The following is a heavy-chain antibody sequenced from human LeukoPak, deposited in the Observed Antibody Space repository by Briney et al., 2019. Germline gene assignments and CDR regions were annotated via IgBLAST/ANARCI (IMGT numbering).Heavy chain of an antibody. V-gene: IGHV3-30*18. CDR3: AKDSLWFGVETSNWFDP. Sequence: GRSLRLSCAASGFTFSSFGMHWVRQAPGKGLEWVAVISYDGTNKYYADSVKGRFTISRDNSKNTLYLQMNSLRAEDTAVYYCAKDSLWFGVETSNWFDPWGQGTLVTVSS. CDR1: GFTFSSFG. D-gene: IGHD3-10*01. J-gene: IGHJ5*02. CDR2: ISYDGTNK.